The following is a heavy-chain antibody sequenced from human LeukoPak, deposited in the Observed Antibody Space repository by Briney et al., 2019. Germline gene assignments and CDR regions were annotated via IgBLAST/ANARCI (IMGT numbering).Heavy chain of an antibody. D-gene: IGHD3-10*01. V-gene: IGHV4-59*12. CDR2: IYYSGST. Sequence: ETLSLTCTVSGGSISSYYWSWIRQPPGKGLEWIGYIYYSGSTNYNPSLKSRVTISVDTSKNQFSLKLSSVTAADTAVYYCARDRGVDYGMDVWGQGTTVTVSS. CDR3: ARDRGVDYGMDV. J-gene: IGHJ6*02. CDR1: GGSISSYY.